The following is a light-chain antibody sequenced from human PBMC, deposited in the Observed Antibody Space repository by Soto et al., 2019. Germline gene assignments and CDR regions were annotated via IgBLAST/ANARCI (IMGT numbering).Light chain of an antibody. CDR1: QPIGSW. V-gene: IGKV1D-12*01. CDR2: GAS. Sequence: DIPMTQSPSSVSASVGDRVTIACRASQPIGSWLAWYQQKPGKAPKLLIFGASSLQGGVPSRFSGSGSGTDFTLTITSLQPDDFATYYCQQSDSFPRTFGPGTRVDIK. CDR3: QQSDSFPRT. J-gene: IGKJ3*01.